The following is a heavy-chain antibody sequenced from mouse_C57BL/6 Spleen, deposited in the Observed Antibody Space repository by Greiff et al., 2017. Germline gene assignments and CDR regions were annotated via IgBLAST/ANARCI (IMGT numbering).Heavy chain of an antibody. CDR1: GYAFSSYW. V-gene: IGHV1-80*01. D-gene: IGHD2-4*01. Sequence: VQVVESGAELVKPGASVKISCKASGYAFSSYWMNWVKQRPGKGLEWIGQIYPGDGDTNYNGKFKGKATLTADKSSSTAYMQLSSLTSEDSAVYFCAIDYDGYFDYWGQGTTLTVSS. CDR2: IYPGDGDT. CDR3: AIDYDGYFDY. J-gene: IGHJ2*01.